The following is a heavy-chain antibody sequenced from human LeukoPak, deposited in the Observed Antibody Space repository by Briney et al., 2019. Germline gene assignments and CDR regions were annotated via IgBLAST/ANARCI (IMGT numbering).Heavy chain of an antibody. D-gene: IGHD2-21*02. V-gene: IGHV3-21*01. J-gene: IGHJ4*02. CDR2: ISSSSSYI. Sequence: GGSLRLSCAASGFTFGTYSMNWVRQAPGKGLEWVSSISSSSSYIYYADSVKGRFTISRDNAKNSLFLQMSSLRAEDTAVYYCARVLGGDSRGYFDYWDQGTLVTVSS. CDR1: GFTFGTYS. CDR3: ARVLGGDSRGYFDY.